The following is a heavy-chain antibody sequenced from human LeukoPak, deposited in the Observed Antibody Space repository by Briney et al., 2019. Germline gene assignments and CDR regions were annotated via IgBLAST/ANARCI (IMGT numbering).Heavy chain of an antibody. J-gene: IGHJ4*02. CDR1: GYSFTSDW. CDR2: IYPGDPDT. D-gene: IGHD1-26*01. V-gene: IGHV5-51*01. Sequence: GESLKISCKVSGYSFTSDWIGWVRQMPGKGLEWMGIIYPGDPDTRYSPSFQGQVTISADKSISTAYLQWSGLKASDTAMYYCARLHSGSSFDYWGQGTLVTVSS. CDR3: ARLHSGSSFDY.